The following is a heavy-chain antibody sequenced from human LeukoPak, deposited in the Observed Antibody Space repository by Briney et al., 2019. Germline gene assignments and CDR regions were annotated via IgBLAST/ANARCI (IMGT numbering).Heavy chain of an antibody. J-gene: IGHJ3*02. CDR2: ISSSSSYI. V-gene: IGHV3-21*01. Sequence: GGSLRLSCAASGFTFSSYGMHWVRQAPGKGLEWVSSISSSSSYIYYADSVKGRFTISRDNAKNSLYLQMYSLRAEDTAVYYCARDLASSSIGAFDIWGQGTMVTVSS. CDR3: ARDLASSSIGAFDI. CDR1: GFTFSSYG. D-gene: IGHD3-22*01.